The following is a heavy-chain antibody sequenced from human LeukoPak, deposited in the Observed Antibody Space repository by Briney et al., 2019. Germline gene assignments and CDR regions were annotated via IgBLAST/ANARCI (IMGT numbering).Heavy chain of an antibody. D-gene: IGHD5/OR15-5a*01. V-gene: IGHV5-51*01. CDR2: IYPGDSDT. CDR3: ARRRTLRFDAFDP. J-gene: IGHJ5*02. Sequence: GGSLKISCKGSGYSFTNYRIGWVRQMPGKGLEWMGTIYPGDSDTRYSPSFQGQVTISVDKSISTAYLQWSSLKASDTAMYYCARRRTLRFDAFDPWGQGTLVTVSS. CDR1: GYSFTNYR.